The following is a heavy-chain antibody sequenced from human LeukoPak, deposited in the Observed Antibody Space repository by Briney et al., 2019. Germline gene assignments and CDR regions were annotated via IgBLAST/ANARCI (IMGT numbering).Heavy chain of an antibody. CDR1: GFTFSSYW. CDR3: ARDGLLWFFDY. J-gene: IGHJ4*02. CDR2: IKQDGSEK. V-gene: IGHV3-7*01. D-gene: IGHD3-10*01. Sequence: GGSLRLSCAASGFTFSSYWMSWVRQAPGKGLEWLANIKQDGSEKYYVDSVKGRFTISRDNAKNSLYLQMNSLRAEDTAVYYCARDGLLWFFDYWGQGTLVTVSS.